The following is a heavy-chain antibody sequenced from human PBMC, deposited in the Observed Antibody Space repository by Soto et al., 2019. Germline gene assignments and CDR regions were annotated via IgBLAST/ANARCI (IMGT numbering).Heavy chain of an antibody. J-gene: IGHJ6*02. CDR1: GVSISSYY. Sequence: LSLTGTVSGVSISSYYWSWIRQPPGKGLEWIGYIYYSGSTNYNPSLKSRVTISVDTSKNQFSLKLSSVTAADTAVHYCARADNYYYGMDVWGQGTTVTVSS. V-gene: IGHV4-59*01. CDR3: ARADNYYYGMDV. CDR2: IYYSGST.